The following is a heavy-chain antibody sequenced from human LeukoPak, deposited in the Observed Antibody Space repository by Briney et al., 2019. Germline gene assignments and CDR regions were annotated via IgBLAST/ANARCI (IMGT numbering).Heavy chain of an antibody. V-gene: IGHV1-58*01. Sequence: SVKVSCKASGFTFTSSAVQWVRQARGQRLEWIGWIVVGSGDTNSAQKFQERVTITRDMSTRTAYMELSSLRAEDTAVYYCAKGDYYDFDSWGQGTLVTVSS. D-gene: IGHD3-10*01. J-gene: IGHJ4*02. CDR1: GFTFTSSA. CDR3: AKGDYYDFDS. CDR2: IVVGSGDT.